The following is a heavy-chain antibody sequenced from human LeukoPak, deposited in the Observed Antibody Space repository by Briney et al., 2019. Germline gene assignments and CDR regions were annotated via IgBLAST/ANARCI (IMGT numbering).Heavy chain of an antibody. V-gene: IGHV1-2*02. D-gene: IGHD7-27*01. CDR2: IEPNSGGT. CDR1: GYTFTGHY. Sequence: ASVKVSCKASGYTFTGHYMHWIRQAPGQGLEWMGWIEPNSGGTHFAQKFQGRLTISRDTSISTAYMVLSRLSSDDTAIYYCARDENWGPDYWGQGTLVTVSS. CDR3: ARDENWGPDY. J-gene: IGHJ4*02.